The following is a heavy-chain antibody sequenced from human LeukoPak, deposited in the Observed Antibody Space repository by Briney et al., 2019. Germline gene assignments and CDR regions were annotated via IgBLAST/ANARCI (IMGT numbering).Heavy chain of an antibody. CDR2: IYPGDSDT. CDR3: ARTNYYDSSGYWPGGY. D-gene: IGHD3-22*01. Sequence: GESLKISCKGSGYSFTSYWIGWVRQMPGKGLEWMGIIYPGDSDTRYSPSFQGQVTISADKSISTAYLQWSSLKASDTAMYYCARTNYYDSSGYWPGGYWGQGTLATVSS. CDR1: GYSFTSYW. V-gene: IGHV5-51*01. J-gene: IGHJ4*02.